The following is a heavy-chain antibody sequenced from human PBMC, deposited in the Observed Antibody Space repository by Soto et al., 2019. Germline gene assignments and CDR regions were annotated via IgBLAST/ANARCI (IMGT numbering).Heavy chain of an antibody. Sequence: GGSLRLSCAASGFSFSSHSMNWVRQAPGRGLEWVSSISSTSSYIHHAASVKGRVTISRDNAKSSLYLQLGGLRVDDTAVYYCVRDGRLQLQGEFFDHWGQGILVTVSS. V-gene: IGHV3-21*06. CDR2: ISSTSSYI. CDR1: GFSFSSHS. CDR3: VRDGRLQLQGEFFDH. D-gene: IGHD2-21*02. J-gene: IGHJ5*02.